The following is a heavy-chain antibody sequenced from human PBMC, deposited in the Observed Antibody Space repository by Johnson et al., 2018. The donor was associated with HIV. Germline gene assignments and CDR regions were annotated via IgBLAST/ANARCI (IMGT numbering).Heavy chain of an antibody. CDR1: GFTFSNYA. J-gene: IGHJ3*02. V-gene: IGHV3-30*04. CDR2: ISYDGSNK. Sequence: QVQLVESGGGVVQPGRSLRLSCAASGFTFSNYAMSWVRQAPGKGLEWVTVISYDGSNKYYADSVKGRFTISRDNAKNSLYLQMNSLTAEDTALYHCAKDRGTGIARDAFDIWGQGTLVTVSS. D-gene: IGHD6-13*01. CDR3: AKDRGTGIARDAFDI.